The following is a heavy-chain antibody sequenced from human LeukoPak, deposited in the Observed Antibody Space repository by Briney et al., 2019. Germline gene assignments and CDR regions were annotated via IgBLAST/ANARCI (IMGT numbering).Heavy chain of an antibody. CDR1: GFTFSEFS. Sequence: PGGSLRLSCAASGFTFSEFSMNWVRQAPGKGLEWVSFISSSSYYIYYGDSVRGRFTISRDNAKNSLYLQMNSLGAEDSAVYFCARESDFSSGYYYDSWGQGTLVTVS. CDR3: ARESDFSSGYYYDS. J-gene: IGHJ5*01. D-gene: IGHD3-3*01. V-gene: IGHV3-21*01. CDR2: ISSSSYYI.